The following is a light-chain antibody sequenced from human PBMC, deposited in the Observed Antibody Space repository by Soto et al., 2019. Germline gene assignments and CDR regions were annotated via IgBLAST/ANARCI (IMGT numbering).Light chain of an antibody. CDR1: QSVRSK. CDR3: QQRSNWPPIT. Sequence: EIVVTQSPASLSVSPGERATLSCRASQSVRSKVAWYQQKPGQAPRLLIYDASNRATGIPARFGGSGSGTDFTLTISSLEPEDFAVYYCQQRSNWPPITFGQGTRLE. CDR2: DAS. J-gene: IGKJ5*01. V-gene: IGKV3-11*01.